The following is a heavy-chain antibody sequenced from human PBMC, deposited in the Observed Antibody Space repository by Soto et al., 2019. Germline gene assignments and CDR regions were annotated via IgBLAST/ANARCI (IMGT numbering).Heavy chain of an antibody. CDR3: AKTSGDDFWSGYYSLLRLSLDY. D-gene: IGHD3-3*01. CDR2: ISGSGYST. V-gene: IGHV3-23*01. Sequence: PGGSLRLSCAASGFTFSSYAMSWVRQAPGKGLEWVSAISGSGYSTYYADSVKGRFTISRDNSKNTLYLQMNSLRAEDTAVYYCAKTSGDDFWSGYYSLLRLSLDYWGQGTLVTVSS. CDR1: GFTFSSYA. J-gene: IGHJ4*02.